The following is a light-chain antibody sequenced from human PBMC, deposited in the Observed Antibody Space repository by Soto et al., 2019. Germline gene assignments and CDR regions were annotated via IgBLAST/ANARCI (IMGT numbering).Light chain of an antibody. J-gene: IGKJ3*01. CDR2: GVS. Sequence: IQMTQSPSSVSASVGDTVTITCRANQDLDQWLAWYQQKPGKAPKLLIYGVSSLERGVPSRFSGSRSGTDFTLTISSLQPEDVATYYCHQAHTFPQPFGPGTRV. V-gene: IGKV1-12*01. CDR3: HQAHTFPQP. CDR1: QDLDQW.